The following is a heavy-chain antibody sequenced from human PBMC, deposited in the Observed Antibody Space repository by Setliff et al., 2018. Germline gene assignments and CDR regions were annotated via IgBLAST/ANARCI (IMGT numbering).Heavy chain of an antibody. CDR1: GGTFSSYA. J-gene: IGHJ6*02. CDR2: IIPIFGTA. CDR3: ARVVVVTAIPFYYYYGMDV. Sequence: SVKVSCKASGGTFSSYAISWVRQAPGQGFEWMGGIIPIFGTANYAQKFQGRVTITTDESTSTAYMELSSLRSEDTAVYYCARVVVVTAIPFYYYYGMDVWGQGTTVTVSS. V-gene: IGHV1-69*05. D-gene: IGHD2-21*02.